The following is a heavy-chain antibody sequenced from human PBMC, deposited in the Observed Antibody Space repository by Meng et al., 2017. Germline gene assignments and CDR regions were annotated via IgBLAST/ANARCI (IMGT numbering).Heavy chain of an antibody. V-gene: IGHV6-1*01. CDR3: ARGSYSFDS. D-gene: IGHD1-26*01. CDR1: GDSVSSNSAS. Sequence: HLQQAGPGQLKPSQTLSLICAIAGDSVSSNSASWNWIRQSPSRGLEWLGRAYYRSKWYHDYAESVKSRISIDPDTSKNQFSLQLRSVTPEDSAVYYCARGSYSFDSWGQRTLVTVSS. CDR2: AYYRSKWYH. J-gene: IGHJ4*02.